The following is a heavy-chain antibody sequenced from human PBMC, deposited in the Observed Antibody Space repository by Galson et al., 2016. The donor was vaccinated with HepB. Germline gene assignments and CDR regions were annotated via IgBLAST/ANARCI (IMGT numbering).Heavy chain of an antibody. CDR1: GGSFSSHA. D-gene: IGHD5-12*01. CDR3: ARGLGYDDGMDV. CDR2: IIPTVDTA. J-gene: IGHJ6*02. Sequence: SVKVSCKAFGGSFSSHAISWVRQAPEQGLEWMGGIIPTVDTAKYAQKFQGRVTITADESTTTIYMDVSSLRYEDTAVYYCARGLGYDDGMDVWGQGTTVTVSS. V-gene: IGHV1-69*13.